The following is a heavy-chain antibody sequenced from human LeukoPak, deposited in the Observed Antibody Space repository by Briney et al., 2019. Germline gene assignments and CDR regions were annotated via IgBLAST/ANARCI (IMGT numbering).Heavy chain of an antibody. CDR1: GFTVSNNY. Sequence: GGSLRLSCAASGFTVSNNYMSWVHQAPGKGLEWVSVIYSGGSTYYADSVKGRFTISRDNSKNTLYLQMNSLRAEDTAVYYCAREDILTGFDYWGQGTLVTVSS. J-gene: IGHJ4*02. V-gene: IGHV3-66*01. CDR3: AREDILTGFDY. CDR2: IYSGGST. D-gene: IGHD3-9*01.